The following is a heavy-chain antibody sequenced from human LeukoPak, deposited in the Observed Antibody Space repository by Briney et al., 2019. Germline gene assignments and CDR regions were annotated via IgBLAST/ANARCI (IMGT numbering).Heavy chain of an antibody. CDR3: AKTSDQLLYSKFDF. V-gene: IGHV3-30*02. D-gene: IGHD2/OR15-2a*01. CDR2: IQYDGSYK. Sequence: PGESLRLSCATSGFTFSFYGMHWVRQAPGKGLEWVAFIQYDGSYKFYADSVQGRFSISRDNSKNTLFPQMNSLRAEDTAVYYCAKTSDQLLYSKFDFWGQGTLVTVSS. CDR1: GFTFSFYG. J-gene: IGHJ4*02.